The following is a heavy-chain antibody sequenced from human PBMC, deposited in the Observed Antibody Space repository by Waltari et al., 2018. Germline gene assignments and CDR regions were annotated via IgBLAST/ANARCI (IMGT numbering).Heavy chain of an antibody. CDR3: AKAGSSLYSYYYYYMDV. CDR2: IAYYGSNK. J-gene: IGHJ6*03. Sequence: QVQLVESGGGVVQPGRSLRLSCAASGFTFSSYGMHWVRQAPGKGLEWVAVIAYYGSNKYYADSGKGRFTISRDNSKNSLYLQMNSLSAEDTAVYYCAKAGSSLYSYYYYYMDVWGKGTTVTVSS. CDR1: GFTFSSYG. D-gene: IGHD6-13*01. V-gene: IGHV3-30*18.